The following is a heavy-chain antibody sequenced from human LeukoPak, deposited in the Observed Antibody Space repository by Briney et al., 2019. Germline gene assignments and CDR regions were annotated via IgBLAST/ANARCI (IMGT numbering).Heavy chain of an antibody. Sequence: GGSLRLSCAASGFTFSSYSMNWVRQAPGKGLEWVSSISSSSSYIYYADSVKGRFTISRDNAKNSLYLQMNSLRAEDTAVYYCARDLGYYDSPSYYRGQGTPVTVSS. J-gene: IGHJ4*02. CDR1: GFTFSSYS. CDR2: ISSSSSYI. CDR3: ARDLGYYDSPSYY. V-gene: IGHV3-21*01. D-gene: IGHD3-22*01.